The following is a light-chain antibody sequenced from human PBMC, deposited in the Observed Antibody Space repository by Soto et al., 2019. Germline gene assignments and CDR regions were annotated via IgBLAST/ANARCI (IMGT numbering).Light chain of an antibody. J-gene: IGLJ1*01. CDR3: SSYVASKSYV. CDR1: SSAVGGYNY. Sequence: QSLLTQPPSASGSPGQSVTISCTGTSSAVGGYNYVSWYQQHPGKAPKLLIYEATKRPSGVPDRFSGSKSGNTASLTVSGLQAEDEADYYCSSYVASKSYVFGTGTKVTVL. CDR2: EAT. V-gene: IGLV2-8*01.